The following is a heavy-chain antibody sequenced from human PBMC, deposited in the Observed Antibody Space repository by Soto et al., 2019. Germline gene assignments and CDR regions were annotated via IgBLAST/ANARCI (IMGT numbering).Heavy chain of an antibody. Sequence: ASVKVSCKASGYTFTSYGISWVRQAPGQGLEWMGWISAYNGNTNYAQKLQGRVTMTTDTSTSTAYMELRSLRSDDTAVYYCAREPDIVVVPAAIGYYYYYGMDVWGQGTTVTVSS. CDR2: ISAYNGNT. D-gene: IGHD2-2*01. CDR1: GYTFTSYG. V-gene: IGHV1-18*01. J-gene: IGHJ6*02. CDR3: AREPDIVVVPAAIGYYYYYGMDV.